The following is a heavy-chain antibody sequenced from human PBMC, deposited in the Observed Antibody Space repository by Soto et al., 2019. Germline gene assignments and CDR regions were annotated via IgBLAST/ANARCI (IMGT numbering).Heavy chain of an antibody. CDR2: IYYNGNT. CDR1: GGSVSGYY. CDR3: TRSVDTTRAYYFDY. Sequence: SETLSLTCTVSGGSVSGYYWSWIRQPPGKGLEWIGYIYYNGNTNYNPSLRSRVTISLDTSKNQFSLKLSSVAAADTAVYYCTRSVDTTRAYYFDYWGQGTLVTVSS. D-gene: IGHD5-18*01. J-gene: IGHJ4*02. V-gene: IGHV4-59*02.